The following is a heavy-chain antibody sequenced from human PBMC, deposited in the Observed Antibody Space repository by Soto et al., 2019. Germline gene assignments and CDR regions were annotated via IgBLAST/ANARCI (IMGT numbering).Heavy chain of an antibody. J-gene: IGHJ6*02. CDR2: ISYDRTAK. Sequence: QVQLVESGGGVVQPGRSLTLSCAASGFTFSNYGMHWVRQAPGKGLEWVAVISYDRTAKYYAASVKGRFTISGDNSNNTLXXQXNXXRPEDTAIYYCAKDVLGYCNNGVCYPRSSYYGMDVWGQGTTVTVSS. V-gene: IGHV3-30*18. CDR3: AKDVLGYCNNGVCYPRSSYYGMDV. CDR1: GFTFSNYG. D-gene: IGHD2-8*01.